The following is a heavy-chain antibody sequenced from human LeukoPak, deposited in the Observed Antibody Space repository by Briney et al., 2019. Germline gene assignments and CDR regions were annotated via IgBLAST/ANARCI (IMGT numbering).Heavy chain of an antibody. D-gene: IGHD3-16*01. V-gene: IGHV4-59*01. CDR3: ARRPPRGNYFDY. J-gene: IGHJ4*02. CDR1: GGSINNYY. Sequence: SATLSLTCTVSGGSINNYYWGWIRQPPGKGLEWIGYIHYSGITNYNPSLKGRDTISVDTSKNQFSLRLNSVTAADTAVYYCARRPPRGNYFDYWGQGTLVTVSS. CDR2: IHYSGIT.